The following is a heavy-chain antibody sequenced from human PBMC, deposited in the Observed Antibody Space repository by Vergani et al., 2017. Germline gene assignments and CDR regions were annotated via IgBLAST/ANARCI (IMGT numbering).Heavy chain of an antibody. CDR2: ISGSGGST. CDR1: GFTFSSYA. Sequence: EVQLLESGGGLVQPGGSLRLSCAASGFTFSSYAMSWVRQAPGKGLEWVSAISGSGGSTYYADSVKGRFTISRDNSKNTLYLQMNSLRAEDTAVYYCAKRSRAPFYCSSTSCPQPFDYWGQATLVTVSS. CDR3: AKRSRAPFYCSSTSCPQPFDY. J-gene: IGHJ4*02. V-gene: IGHV3-23*01. D-gene: IGHD2-2*01.